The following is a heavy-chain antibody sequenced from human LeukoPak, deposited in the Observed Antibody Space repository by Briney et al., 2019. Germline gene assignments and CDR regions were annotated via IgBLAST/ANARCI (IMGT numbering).Heavy chain of an antibody. CDR1: GFTFSDYA. Sequence: GRSLRLSCTASGFTFSDYAMSWFRQAPGKGLEWVGFIRNKAYGGTAEYAASVKGRFTISGDDSKTIAYLQMNSLKTEDTAVYYCTREKRYFDWFQADYWGQGTLVTVSS. D-gene: IGHD3-9*01. J-gene: IGHJ4*02. V-gene: IGHV3-49*03. CDR2: IRNKAYGGTA. CDR3: TREKRYFDWFQADY.